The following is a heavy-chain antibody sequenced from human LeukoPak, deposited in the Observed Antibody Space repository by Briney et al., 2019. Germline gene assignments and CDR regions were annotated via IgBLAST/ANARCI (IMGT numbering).Heavy chain of an antibody. CDR3: ARWEYCSSSSCYDESETFDY. J-gene: IGHJ4*02. V-gene: IGHV1-18*01. CDR1: GYTFTSYG. D-gene: IGHD2-2*01. Sequence: GSVKVSCKASGYTFTSYGISWVRQAPGQGLEWMGWISAYNGNTNYAQKYQGRVTMTTDTSTSTAYMELRSLRSDDTAIYYCARWEYCSSSSCYDESETFDYWGQGTLVTVSS. CDR2: ISAYNGNT.